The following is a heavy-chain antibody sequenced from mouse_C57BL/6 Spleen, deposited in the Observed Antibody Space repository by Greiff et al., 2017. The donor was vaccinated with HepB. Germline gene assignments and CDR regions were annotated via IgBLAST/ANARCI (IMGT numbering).Heavy chain of an antibody. CDR1: GYTFTDYE. J-gene: IGHJ1*03. V-gene: IGHV1-15*01. Sequence: VHLVESGAELVRPGASVTLSCKASGYTFTDYEMHWVKQTPVHGLEWIGAIDPETGGTAYNQKFQGKAILTADKSSSTAYMELRSVTSEDSAVYYCARGSTAGYFDVWGTGTTVTVSA. CDR3: ARGSTAGYFDV. CDR2: IDPETGGT. D-gene: IGHD1-2*01.